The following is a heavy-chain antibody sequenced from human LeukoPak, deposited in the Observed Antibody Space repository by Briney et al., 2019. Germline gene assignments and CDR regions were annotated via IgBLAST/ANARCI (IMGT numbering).Heavy chain of an antibody. CDR1: GGSFSGYY. D-gene: IGHD3-10*01. V-gene: IGHV4-34*01. Sequence: SETLSLTCAVYGGSFSGYYWSWIRQPPGKGLEWIGEINHSGSTNYNPSLKSRVTISVDTSKNQFSLKLSSVTAADTAVYYCARRPRPYYYGSGSFPFDYWGQGTLVTVSS. CDR2: INHSGST. J-gene: IGHJ4*02. CDR3: ARRPRPYYYGSGSFPFDY.